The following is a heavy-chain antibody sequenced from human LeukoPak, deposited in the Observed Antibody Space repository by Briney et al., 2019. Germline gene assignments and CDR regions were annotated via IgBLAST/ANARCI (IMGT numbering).Heavy chain of an antibody. CDR3: ARRPRNSGNYDGPSGLDY. D-gene: IGHD1-26*01. CDR1: GGSISSSSYY. CDR2: LDHSGSS. Sequence: SETLSLTCTVSGGSISSSSYYWGWIRQPPGKGLEWIGELDHSGSSNYNPSLKSRVTLSVDTSKNQFSLKLRSATAADTALYYCARRPRNSGNYDGPSGLDYWGQGTLVTVSS. V-gene: IGHV4-39*07. J-gene: IGHJ4*02.